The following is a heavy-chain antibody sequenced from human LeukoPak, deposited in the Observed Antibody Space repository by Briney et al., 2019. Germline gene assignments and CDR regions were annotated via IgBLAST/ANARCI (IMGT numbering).Heavy chain of an antibody. CDR1: GGSFSGHY. CDR3: ARHAGYCSSTGCYGRFDAFDI. CDR2: INHSVST. V-gene: IGHV4-34*01. D-gene: IGHD2-2*01. J-gene: IGHJ3*02. Sequence: SETLSLTCVVYGGSFSGHYWSWIRQRPGKGLEWMGEINHSVSTNYNPSLKSRVTIPVATPKNQFSLKLSSVNAADTAVYYCARHAGYCSSTGCYGRFDAFDIWGQGTMVTVSS.